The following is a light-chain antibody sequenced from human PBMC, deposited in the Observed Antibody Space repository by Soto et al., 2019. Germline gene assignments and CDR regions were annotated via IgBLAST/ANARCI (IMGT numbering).Light chain of an antibody. CDR3: AAWDDSLSGPV. CDR2: LNN. Sequence: QSVLTQPPSASGTPGQRLTISCSGSSANIGSNYVYWYQQFPGTAPKLLIYLNNQRPSGVPDRFSGSKSGTSASLAISGLRSDDEADYYCAAWDDSLSGPVFGGGTKLTVL. CDR1: SANIGSNY. J-gene: IGLJ2*01. V-gene: IGLV1-47*02.